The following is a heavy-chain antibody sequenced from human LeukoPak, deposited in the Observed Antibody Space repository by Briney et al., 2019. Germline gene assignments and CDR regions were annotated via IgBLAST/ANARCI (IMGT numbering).Heavy chain of an antibody. D-gene: IGHD6-13*01. J-gene: IGHJ3*02. CDR3: ARGVSSWYRGFDI. Sequence: ASETLSLTCTVSGGSISSYYWSWIRQPPGKGLEWIGYIYYSGSTNYNPSLKSRVTISVDTSKNQFSLKLSSVTAADTAVYYCARGVSSWYRGFDIWGQGTMVTVSS. CDR1: GGSISSYY. V-gene: IGHV4-59*01. CDR2: IYYSGST.